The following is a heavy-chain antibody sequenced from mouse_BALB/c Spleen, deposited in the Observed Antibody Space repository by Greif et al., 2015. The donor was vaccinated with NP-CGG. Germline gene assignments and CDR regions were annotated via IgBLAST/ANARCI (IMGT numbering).Heavy chain of an antibody. J-gene: IGHJ3*01. D-gene: IGHD2-1*01. CDR2: IRNKANGYTT. Sequence: DVKLVESGGGLVQPGGSLRLSCATSGFTFTDYYMSWVRQPPGKALEWLGFIRNKANGYTTEYSASVKGRFTISRDNSQSILYLQMNTLRAEDSATYYCARFYYGIAWFAYWGQGTLVTVSA. CDR1: GFTFTDYY. V-gene: IGHV7-3*02. CDR3: ARFYYGIAWFAY.